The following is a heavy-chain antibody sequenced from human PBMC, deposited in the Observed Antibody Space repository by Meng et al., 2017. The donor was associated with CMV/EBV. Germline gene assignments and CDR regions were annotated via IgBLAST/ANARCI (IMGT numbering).Heavy chain of an antibody. J-gene: IGHJ3*02. Sequence: GGSLRLSCAASGFTFSSYSMNWVRQAPGKGLEWVSAISGSSSTIYYADSVKGRFTISRDNAKNSLYLQMNSLRAEDTAVYYCARDDPRTSGRVCAFDIWGQGTMVTVSS. CDR1: GFTFSSYS. CDR3: ARDDPRTSGRVCAFDI. D-gene: IGHD6-25*01. CDR2: ISGSSSTI. V-gene: IGHV3-48*04.